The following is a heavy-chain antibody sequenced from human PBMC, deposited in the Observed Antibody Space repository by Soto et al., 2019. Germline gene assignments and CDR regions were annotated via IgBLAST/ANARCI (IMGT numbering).Heavy chain of an antibody. CDR3: ARDDNYDTTGIDY. CDR1: GGSINSGDYY. Sequence: QVQLHESGPGLVKPSQTLSLSCTVSGGSINSGDYYWSWIRQPPGKGLEGIGYIYYSGTTYYNPSPQTRVAISVATSTHQFSLRLSSVPAADSAVYFCARDDNYDTTGIDYWGQGTLVTVSS. J-gene: IGHJ4*02. CDR2: IYYSGTT. D-gene: IGHD3-22*01. V-gene: IGHV4-30-4*01.